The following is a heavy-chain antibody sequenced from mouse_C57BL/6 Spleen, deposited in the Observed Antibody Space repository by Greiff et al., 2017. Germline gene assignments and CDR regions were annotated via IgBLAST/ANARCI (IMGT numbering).Heavy chain of an antibody. V-gene: IGHV1-42*01. D-gene: IGHD2-1*01. CDR1: GYSFTGYY. CDR2: INPSTGGT. CDR3: AVNGNYVAWFAY. J-gene: IGHJ3*01. Sequence: VQLQQSGPELVKPGASVKISCKASGYSFTGYYMNWVKQSPEKSLEWIGEINPSTGGTTYNQKFKAKATLTVDKSSSTAYMQLKSLTSEDSVVYYCAVNGNYVAWFAYWGQGTLVTVSA.